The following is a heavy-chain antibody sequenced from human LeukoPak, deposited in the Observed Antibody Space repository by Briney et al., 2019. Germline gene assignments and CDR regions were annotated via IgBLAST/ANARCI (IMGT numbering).Heavy chain of an antibody. Sequence: ASVKVSCKASGYTFTGYYIHWVRQAPGQGLEWMGRINPNSGGTNSAQNFQGRVTMTRDTSISTAYMELSRLRSDDTAVYYCARSTLLDPNWFDPWGQGTLVTVSS. J-gene: IGHJ5*02. CDR2: INPNSGGT. CDR3: ARSTLLDPNWFDP. CDR1: GYTFTGYY. V-gene: IGHV1-2*06. D-gene: IGHD3-10*01.